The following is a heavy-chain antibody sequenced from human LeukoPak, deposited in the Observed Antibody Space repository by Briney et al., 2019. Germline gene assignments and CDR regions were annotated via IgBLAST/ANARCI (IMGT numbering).Heavy chain of an antibody. D-gene: IGHD5-12*01. V-gene: IGHV3-30*02. CDR2: IRYDGSNK. Sequence: PGGSLRLSCAASGFTFSSYGMHWVRQAPGKGLEWVAFIRYDGSNKYYADSVKGRFTISRDNSKNTLYLQMNSLIPEDTAVYYCAKSVASDAYWGQGTLVTVSS. CDR3: AKSVASDAY. J-gene: IGHJ4*02. CDR1: GFTFSSYG.